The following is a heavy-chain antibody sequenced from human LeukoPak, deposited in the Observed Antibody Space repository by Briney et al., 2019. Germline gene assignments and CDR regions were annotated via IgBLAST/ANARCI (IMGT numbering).Heavy chain of an antibody. V-gene: IGHV3-11*01. Sequence: GGSLRLSCAASGFTFSDYYVSWIRQAPGKGLEWVAYITSSGSDIYYADSVRGRFSISRDNAKNSLFLQMNSLRVEDTATYYCASDIVATSGDFWGQGTLVSVSS. CDR1: GFTFSDYY. J-gene: IGHJ4*02. CDR2: ITSSGSDI. CDR3: ASDIVATSGDF. D-gene: IGHD5-12*01.